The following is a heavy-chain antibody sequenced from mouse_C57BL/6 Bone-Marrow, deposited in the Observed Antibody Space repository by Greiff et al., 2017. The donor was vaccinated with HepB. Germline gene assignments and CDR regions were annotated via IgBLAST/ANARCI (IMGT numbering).Heavy chain of an antibody. V-gene: IGHV10-1*01. Sequence: DVKLVESGGGLVQPKGSLKLSCAASGFSFNTYAMNWVRQAPGKGLEWVARIRSKSNNYATYYADSVKDRFTISRDDSESMLYLQMNNLKTEDTAMYYCVRHDGRSYYAMDYWGQGTSVTVSS. CDR1: GFSFNTYA. D-gene: IGHD2-3*01. J-gene: IGHJ4*01. CDR2: IRSKSNNYAT. CDR3: VRHDGRSYYAMDY.